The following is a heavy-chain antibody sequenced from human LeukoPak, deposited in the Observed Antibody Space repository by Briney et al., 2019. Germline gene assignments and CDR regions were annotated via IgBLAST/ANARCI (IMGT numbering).Heavy chain of an antibody. CDR2: ISSSSSYI. CDR1: GFTFSSYS. Sequence: TGGSLRLSCAASGFTFSSYSMNWVRQAPGKGLEWVSSISSSSSYIYYADSVKGRFTISRDNAKNSLYLQMNSLRAEDTAVYYCARVEHYDSSGYYYFDYWGQGTLVTVSS. J-gene: IGHJ4*02. D-gene: IGHD3-22*01. V-gene: IGHV3-21*01. CDR3: ARVEHYDSSGYYYFDY.